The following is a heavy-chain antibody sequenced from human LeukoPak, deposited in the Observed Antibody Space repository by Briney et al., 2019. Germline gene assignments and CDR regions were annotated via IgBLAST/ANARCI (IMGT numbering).Heavy chain of an antibody. D-gene: IGHD3-22*01. CDR1: GGSISSGGYY. Sequence: TSETLSLTCTVSGGSISSGGYYWSWIRQHPGKGLEWIGYIYYSGSTYYNPSLKSRVTISADTSKNQFSLKLSSVTAADTAIYYCASLDSSGYYYFDYWGQGTLVTVSS. J-gene: IGHJ4*02. CDR3: ASLDSSGYYYFDY. V-gene: IGHV4-31*03. CDR2: IYYSGST.